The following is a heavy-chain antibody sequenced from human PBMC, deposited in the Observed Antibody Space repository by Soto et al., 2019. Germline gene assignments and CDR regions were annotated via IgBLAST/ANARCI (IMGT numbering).Heavy chain of an antibody. CDR3: TGEVASFY. CDR2: ISKDGSVK. J-gene: IGHJ1*01. CDR1: GFTFSSYG. V-gene: IGHV3-30*03. Sequence: QVQLVESGGGVVQPGRSLRLSCAASGFTFSSYGMHWVRQAPGKGLEWVAVISKDGSVKYYAESVKGRFTISRDNSKNTLYLQMNSLGAEETAAYYCTGEVASFYWGQGTLVTVSS. D-gene: IGHD2-8*02.